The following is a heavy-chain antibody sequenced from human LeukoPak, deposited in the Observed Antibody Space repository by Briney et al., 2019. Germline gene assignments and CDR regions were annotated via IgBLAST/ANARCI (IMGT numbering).Heavy chain of an antibody. CDR2: INAGNGNT. Sequence: VASVKVSCKASGYTFTSYAMHWVRQAPGQRLEWMGWINAGNGNTKYSQKFQGRVTIARDTSASTAYMELSSLRSEDTAVYYCAREVAVAGRYLDYWGQGTLVTVSS. J-gene: IGHJ4*02. CDR1: GYTFTSYA. D-gene: IGHD6-19*01. CDR3: AREVAVAGRYLDY. V-gene: IGHV1-3*01.